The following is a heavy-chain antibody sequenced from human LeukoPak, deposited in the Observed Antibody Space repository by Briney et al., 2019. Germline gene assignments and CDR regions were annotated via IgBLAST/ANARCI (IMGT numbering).Heavy chain of an antibody. CDR2: INSDGSST. D-gene: IGHD2-2*01. V-gene: IGHV3-74*01. Sequence: GGSLRLSCAASGFTFSSYWMHWVRQAPGKGLVWVSRINSDGSSTRYADSVKGRFTISRDNSKNTLYLQMNSLRAEDMAVYDCARGYCSSTSCYGTIDYWGQGISVTVSS. CDR3: ARGYCSSTSCYGTIDY. J-gene: IGHJ4*02. CDR1: GFTFSSYW.